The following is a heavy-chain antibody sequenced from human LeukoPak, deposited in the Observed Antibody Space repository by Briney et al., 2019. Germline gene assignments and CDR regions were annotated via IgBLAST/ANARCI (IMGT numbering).Heavy chain of an antibody. V-gene: IGHV3-7*01. CDR3: ARIYDYVWGSYLDY. Sequence: GGSLRLSCAASGFTFSSYWMSWVRQAPGKGLEWVANIKQDGSEKYYVDSVKGRFTISRDNAKNSLYLQMNSLRAEDTAVYYCARIYDYVWGSYLDYWGQGTLVTVSS. CDR1: GFTFSSYW. J-gene: IGHJ4*02. CDR2: IKQDGSEK. D-gene: IGHD3-16*02.